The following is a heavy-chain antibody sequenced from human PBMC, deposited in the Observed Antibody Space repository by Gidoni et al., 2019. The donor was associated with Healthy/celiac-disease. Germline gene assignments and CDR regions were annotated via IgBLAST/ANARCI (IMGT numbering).Heavy chain of an antibody. CDR3: AGERPSYCSSTSCYTVTDI. Sequence: QVQLVQSGAEVKKPGSSVTVSCKASGVTFSSYAISWVRQAPGQGLEWMGGIIPIFGTANYAQKFQGRVTITADESTSTAYMELSSLRSEDTAVYYCAGERPSYCSSTSCYTVTDIWGQGTMVTVSS. J-gene: IGHJ3*02. CDR2: IIPIFGTA. D-gene: IGHD2-2*02. CDR1: GVTFSSYA. V-gene: IGHV1-69*01.